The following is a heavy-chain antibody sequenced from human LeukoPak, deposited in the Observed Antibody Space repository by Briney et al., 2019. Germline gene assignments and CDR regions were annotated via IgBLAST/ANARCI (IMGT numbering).Heavy chain of an antibody. CDR3: ARGLTNWYQVTGIDY. Sequence: GRSLRLSCAASGFTFSSYGMLWVRQAPGKGLEWVAIIWYDGSNKYYADSVKGRFTISRDNSKNTLYLQMNSLRAEDTAVYYCARGLTNWYQVTGIDYWGQGTLVTVSS. V-gene: IGHV3-33*01. CDR2: IWYDGSNK. J-gene: IGHJ4*02. D-gene: IGHD7-27*01. CDR1: GFTFSSYG.